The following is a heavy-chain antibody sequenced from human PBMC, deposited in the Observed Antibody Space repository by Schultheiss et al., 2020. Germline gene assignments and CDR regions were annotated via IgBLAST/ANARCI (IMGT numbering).Heavy chain of an antibody. CDR1: GFTFSSYS. J-gene: IGHJ4*02. D-gene: IGHD6-19*01. CDR3: ARDRGQWLANFDY. CDR2: ISSSSSTI. V-gene: IGHV3-48*01. Sequence: GGSLRLSCAASGFTFSSYSMNWVRQAPGKGLEWVSYISSSSSTIYYADSVKGRFTISRDNAKNSLYLQMNSLRAEDTAVYYCARDRGQWLANFDYWGKGTLVTVSS.